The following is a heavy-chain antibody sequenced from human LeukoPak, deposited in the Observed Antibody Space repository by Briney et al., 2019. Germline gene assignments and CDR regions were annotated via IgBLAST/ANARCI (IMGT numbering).Heavy chain of an antibody. J-gene: IGHJ4*02. CDR1: GYTFTGYY. D-gene: IGHD3-10*01. V-gene: IGHV1-2*06. CDR3: ARSMVRGADDY. Sequence: ASVKVSCKASGYTFTGYYMHWVRQAPGQGLEWMGRINPSSGGTNYAQKFQGRVTMTRDTSISTAYMELSRLRSDDTAVYYCARSMVRGADDYWGQGTLVTVSS. CDR2: INPSSGGT.